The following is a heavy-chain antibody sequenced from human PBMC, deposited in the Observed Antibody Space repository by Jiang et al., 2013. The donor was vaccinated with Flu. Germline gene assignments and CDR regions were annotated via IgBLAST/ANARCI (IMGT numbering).Heavy chain of an antibody. CDR2: IYYSGST. D-gene: IGHD5-24*01. J-gene: IGHJ6*02. CDR3: ARNGYKSYYYYGMDV. V-gene: IGHV4-59*01. Sequence: KPSETLSLTCTVSGDSISSYYWSWIRQPPGKGLEWIGYIYYSGSTNYNPSLKSRVTISVDTSKNQFSLKLSSVTAADTAVYYCARNGYKSYYYYGMDVWGQGTTVTVSS. CDR1: GDSISSYY.